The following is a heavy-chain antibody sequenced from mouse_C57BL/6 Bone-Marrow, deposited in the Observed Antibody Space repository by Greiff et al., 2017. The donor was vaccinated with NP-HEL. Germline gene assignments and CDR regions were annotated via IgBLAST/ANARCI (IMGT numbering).Heavy chain of an antibody. CDR1: GFTFSSYA. J-gene: IGHJ1*03. Sequence: EVQLVESGGGLVKPGGSLKLSCAASGFTFSSYAMSWVRQTPEKRLEWVATISDGGSYTYYPDNVKGRFTISRDNAKNNLYLQMSHLKSEDTAMYYCARVYGSSYYWYFDVWGTGTTVTVSS. V-gene: IGHV5-4*01. CDR2: ISDGGSYT. D-gene: IGHD1-1*01. CDR3: ARVYGSSYYWYFDV.